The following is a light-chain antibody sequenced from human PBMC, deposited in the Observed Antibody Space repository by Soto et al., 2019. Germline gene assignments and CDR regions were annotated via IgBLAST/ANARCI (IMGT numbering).Light chain of an antibody. Sequence: QSALTQPASVSGSPGQSITISCTGTSSDVGSYNLVSWYQQHPGKAPKLMIYEVSKRPSGVSNRFSGSKSGNTASLTISGLQAEDEADYDCCSYAGSSTFVVFGGGTQLTVL. CDR2: EVS. CDR1: SSDVGSYNL. CDR3: CSYAGSSTFVV. V-gene: IGLV2-23*02. J-gene: IGLJ2*01.